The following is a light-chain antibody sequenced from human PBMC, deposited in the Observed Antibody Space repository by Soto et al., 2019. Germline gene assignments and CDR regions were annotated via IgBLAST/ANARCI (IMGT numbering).Light chain of an antibody. J-gene: IGKJ4*01. CDR2: GAS. Sequence: EIVLTQSPGTLSLSPGERATLSCRASQSVSSSYLAWYQQKPGQAPRLLIYGASSRATGIPDRCSGSGSGTDFTLTISRLEPEDFALYYCQQYGSSPTFGGGTKVEIK. CDR3: QQYGSSPT. CDR1: QSVSSSY. V-gene: IGKV3-20*01.